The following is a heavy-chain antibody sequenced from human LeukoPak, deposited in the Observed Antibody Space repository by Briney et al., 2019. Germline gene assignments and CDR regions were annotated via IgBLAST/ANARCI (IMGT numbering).Heavy chain of an antibody. CDR2: INHSGST. CDR3: AREDLTGSYRFIDY. J-gene: IGHJ4*02. CDR1: GGSFSGYY. V-gene: IGHV4-34*01. Sequence: TSETLSLTCAVYGGSFSGYYWSWIRQPPGKGLEWIGEINHSGSTNYNPSLKSRVTISVDTSKNQFSLKLSSVTAADTAVYYCAREDLTGSYRFIDYWGQGTLVTVSS. D-gene: IGHD1-26*01.